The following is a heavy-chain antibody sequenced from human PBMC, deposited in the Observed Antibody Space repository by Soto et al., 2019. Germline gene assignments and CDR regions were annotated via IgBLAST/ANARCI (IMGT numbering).Heavy chain of an antibody. CDR2: IYPGDSDT. V-gene: IGHV5-51*01. J-gene: IGHJ6*02. CDR1: GYIFTSHW. D-gene: IGHD6-13*01. CDR3: ARQRRAAAWSGMDV. Sequence: GESLKISYKGSGYIFTSHWIVWVRQMPGKGLEWMGIIYPGDSDTRYSPSFQGQVTISADKSITTAYLQWSSLKASDTAIYYCARQRRAAAWSGMDVWGQGTTVTVSS.